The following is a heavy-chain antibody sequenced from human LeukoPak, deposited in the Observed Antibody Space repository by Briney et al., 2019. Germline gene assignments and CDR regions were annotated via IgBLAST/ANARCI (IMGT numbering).Heavy chain of an antibody. Sequence: PGRSLRLSCAASGLTVSSNYMSWVRQAPGKGLECGSVIYSGESTYYTDPVEGRFALSRDNSQNTLSLKINCLRAEDTAVYFCARGAMNTVTAIGVFDYWGQGTLGTVSS. V-gene: IGHV3-53*01. CDR2: IYSGEST. CDR1: GLTVSSNY. D-gene: IGHD4-17*01. CDR3: ARGAMNTVTAIGVFDY. J-gene: IGHJ4*02.